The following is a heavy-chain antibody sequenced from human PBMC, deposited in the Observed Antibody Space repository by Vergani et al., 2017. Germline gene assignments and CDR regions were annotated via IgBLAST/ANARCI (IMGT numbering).Heavy chain of an antibody. Sequence: QITLKESGPTLVKPTQTLTLTCTFSGFSLNTRGVSVAWIRQPPGKALDWLALIYWNDDQHYSPSLNNRVTITKDTSKNQVVLTMPNMDYVDTGTYYGVYRKTECGTTGCFYPFDYYYYMDVWGKGTTVTVSS. D-gene: IGHD1-7*01. V-gene: IGHV2-5*04. CDR2: IYWNDDQ. CDR1: GFSLNTRGVS. J-gene: IGHJ6*03. CDR3: VYRKTECGTTGCFYPFDYYYYMDV.